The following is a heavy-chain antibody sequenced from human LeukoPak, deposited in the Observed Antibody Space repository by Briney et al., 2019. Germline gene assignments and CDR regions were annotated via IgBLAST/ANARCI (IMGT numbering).Heavy chain of an antibody. Sequence: GGSLRLSCAASGFTFSRYWMHWVRQAPGKGLVWVSRINTDGRTITYADSVKGRFTISRDNAKNTLYLQMNSLRAEDTAVYYCARDGAYSLYYFDYWGQGTLVTVSS. CDR3: ARDGAYSLYYFDY. CDR1: GFTFSRYW. J-gene: IGHJ4*02. V-gene: IGHV3-74*01. CDR2: INTDGRTI. D-gene: IGHD1-26*01.